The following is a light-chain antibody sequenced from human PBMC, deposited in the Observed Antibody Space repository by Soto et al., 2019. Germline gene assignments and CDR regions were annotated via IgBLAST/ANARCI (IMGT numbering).Light chain of an antibody. J-gene: IGKJ1*01. CDR1: QDISNF. CDR3: QQYHSYPPT. Sequence: DIQMTQSPSSLSASVGDRVTITCRASQDISNFLAWFQQKPGKAPKSLIYEASNLQSGVPTKFSGSASGTYFTLTISSLQPEDFAIYYCQQYHSYPPTFGQGTKVEIK. CDR2: EAS. V-gene: IGKV1-16*02.